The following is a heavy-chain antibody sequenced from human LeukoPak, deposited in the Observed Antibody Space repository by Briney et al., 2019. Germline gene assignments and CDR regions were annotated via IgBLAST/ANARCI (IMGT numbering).Heavy chain of an antibody. V-gene: IGHV1-2*02. Sequence: ASVKVSCKASGYTFTDYYMHWVRQAPGQGFEWMGWINPNDGDTNYAQKFQGRVTMTRDTSISIAHMEVSRLRSDDTAVYYCARANFLYCSSSTCLFDYWGQGTLVTVSS. J-gene: IGHJ4*02. CDR3: ARANFLYCSSSTCLFDY. CDR2: INPNDGDT. D-gene: IGHD2-2*01. CDR1: GYTFTDYY.